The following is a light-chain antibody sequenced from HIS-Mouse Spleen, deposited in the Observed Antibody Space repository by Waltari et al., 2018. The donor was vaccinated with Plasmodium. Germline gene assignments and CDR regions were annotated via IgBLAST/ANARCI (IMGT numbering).Light chain of an antibody. V-gene: IGKV3-20*01. J-gene: IGKJ2*01. CDR3: QQYGSSPPYT. CDR2: GAS. Sequence: EIVLTQSPGTLSLSPGERATLSCRASQSVSSSYLAWYQQKPGQAPRLLIYGASIRATGIPDRFSCSGAGTDFTLTISRLEPEDFAVYYCQQYGSSPPYTFGQGTKLEIK. CDR1: QSVSSSY.